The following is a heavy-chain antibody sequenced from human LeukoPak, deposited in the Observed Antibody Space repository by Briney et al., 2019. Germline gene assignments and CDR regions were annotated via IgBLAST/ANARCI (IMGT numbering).Heavy chain of an antibody. J-gene: IGHJ4*02. CDR1: GFTFSSYW. V-gene: IGHV3-7*01. CDR2: IKQDESEK. Sequence: GGSLRLSCAASGFTFSSYWMSWVRQAPGKGLEWVANIKQDESEKYYVDSVKGRFTISRDNAKNSLYLQMNSLRAEDAAVYYCARVEDYDILTGFDYWGQGTLVTVSS. CDR3: ARVEDYDILTGFDY. D-gene: IGHD3-9*01.